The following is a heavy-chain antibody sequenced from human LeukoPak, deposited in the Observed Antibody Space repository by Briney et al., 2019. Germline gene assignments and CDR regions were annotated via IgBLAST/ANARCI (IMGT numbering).Heavy chain of an antibody. J-gene: IGHJ5*02. CDR1: GYTFTSYG. V-gene: IGHV1-18*01. CDR2: ISAYNGNT. D-gene: IGHD3-3*01. CDR3: AREKDYYDFWSGWAWFDP. Sequence: ASVKVSCKASGYTFTSYGISWVRQAPGQGVEWMGWISAYNGNTNYAQKLQGRVTMTTDTSTSTAYMELRSLRSDDTAVYYCAREKDYYDFWSGWAWFDPWGQGTLVTVSS.